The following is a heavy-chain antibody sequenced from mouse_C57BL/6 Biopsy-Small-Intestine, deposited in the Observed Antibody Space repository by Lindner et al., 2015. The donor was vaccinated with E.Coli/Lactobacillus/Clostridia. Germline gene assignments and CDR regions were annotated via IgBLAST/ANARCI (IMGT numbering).Heavy chain of an antibody. Sequence: EVQLQESGPGLVKPSQSLSLTCSVTGYSITSGYYWNWIRQFPGNKLEWMGYISYDGSNNYNPSLKNRISITRDTSKNQFFLKLNSMTTEDTATYYCARLYYDYDLFDYWGQGTTLTVSS. CDR3: ARLYYDYDLFDY. V-gene: IGHV3-6*01. CDR1: GYSITSGYY. J-gene: IGHJ2*01. CDR2: ISYDGSN. D-gene: IGHD2-4*01.